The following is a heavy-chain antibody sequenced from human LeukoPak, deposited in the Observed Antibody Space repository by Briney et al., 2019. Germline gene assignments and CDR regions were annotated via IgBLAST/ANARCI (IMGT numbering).Heavy chain of an antibody. J-gene: IGHJ5*02. V-gene: IGHV1-69*01. CDR3: ARGYCSSTSCYRLSWFDP. D-gene: IGHD2-2*02. CDR2: IIPIFGTA. CDR1: GGTFSSYA. Sequence: GSSVKVSCKASGGTFSSYAISWVRQAPGQGLEWMGGIIPIFGTANYAQKFQGRVTITADGSTSTAYMELSSLRSEDTAVYYCARGYCSSTSCYRLSWFDPWGQGTLVTVSS.